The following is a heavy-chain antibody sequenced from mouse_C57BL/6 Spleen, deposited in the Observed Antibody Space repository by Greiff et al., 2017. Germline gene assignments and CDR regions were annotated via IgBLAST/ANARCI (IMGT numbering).Heavy chain of an antibody. CDR1: GYTFTSYW. CDR2: IDPSDSYT. V-gene: IGHV1-50*01. Sequence: QVQLQQPGAELVKPGASVKLSCKASGYTFTSYWMQWVKQRPGQGLEWIGEIDPSDSYTNYNQKFKGKATLTVDTSSSTGDMQLSSRTSEDSAVYYCAGDSSGYVGKYAMDYWGEGTSVTVSS. D-gene: IGHD3-2*02. CDR3: AGDSSGYVGKYAMDY. J-gene: IGHJ4*01.